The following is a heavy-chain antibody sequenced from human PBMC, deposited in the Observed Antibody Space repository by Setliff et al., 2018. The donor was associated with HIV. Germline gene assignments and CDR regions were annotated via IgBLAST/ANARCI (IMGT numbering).Heavy chain of an antibody. CDR3: ARKIEVLLWFGDRQRGGWFDP. D-gene: IGHD3-10*01. CDR1: GNTFSSYG. CDR2: TTPLLGTT. J-gene: IGHJ5*02. Sequence: SVKVSCKASGNTFSSYGITWVRQAPGQGLEWMGGTTPLLGTTNYAQKFQGRVTITTDEPTNTVYMELSGLRSEDTAVYYCARKIEVLLWFGDRQRGGWFDPWGQGTLVTV. V-gene: IGHV1-69*05.